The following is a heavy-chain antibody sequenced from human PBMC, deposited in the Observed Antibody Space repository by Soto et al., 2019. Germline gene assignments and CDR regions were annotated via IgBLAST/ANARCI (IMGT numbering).Heavy chain of an antibody. V-gene: IGHV3-23*01. CDR2: ISGSSDT. Sequence: EVQLLESGGGLEPPGGSLRLSCVTSGFTFTSYGMSWVLQAPGKGLEWVSAISGSSDTYYPDSVKGRFTISRDNSRSTLYLQMNSLRAEDTAVYYCATYGGDSGGYEYFQRWGQGCLVTVSS. CDR1: GFTFTSYG. D-gene: IGHD4-17*01. J-gene: IGHJ1*01. CDR3: ATYGGDSGGYEYFQR.